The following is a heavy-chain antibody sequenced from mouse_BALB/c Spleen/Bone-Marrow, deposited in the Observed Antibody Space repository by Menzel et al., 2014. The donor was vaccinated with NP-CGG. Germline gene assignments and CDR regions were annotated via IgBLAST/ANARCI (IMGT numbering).Heavy chain of an antibody. Sequence: EVQLQQSGAELVKPGASVKLSCTASGFNIKDTYMHWVKQRPEQGLEWIGRIDPANGNTKYDSKSQGKATITADTSSNTAYLQLSSLTSEDTAVYYCASYYYGSSLFAYWGQGTLVTVSA. CDR2: IDPANGNT. CDR3: ASYYYGSSLFAY. J-gene: IGHJ3*01. V-gene: IGHV14-3*02. CDR1: GFNIKDTY. D-gene: IGHD1-1*01.